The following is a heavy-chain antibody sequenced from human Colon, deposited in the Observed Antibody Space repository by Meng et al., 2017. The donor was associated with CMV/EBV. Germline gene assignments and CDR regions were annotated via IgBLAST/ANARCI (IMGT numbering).Heavy chain of an antibody. Sequence: QVLLQESGPRLVKPSPTRSLSCTVSGGSIISGRHYWSWIRQSAGKGLEWIGRIHTSGSTNYNPSLESRVTISIDTSRNQFSLKLTSVTAADTAVYFCARGKAVGTGHWGQGTLVTVSS. J-gene: IGHJ4*02. D-gene: IGHD6-13*01. CDR2: IHTSGST. CDR3: ARGKAVGTGH. V-gene: IGHV4-61*02. CDR1: GGSIISGRHY.